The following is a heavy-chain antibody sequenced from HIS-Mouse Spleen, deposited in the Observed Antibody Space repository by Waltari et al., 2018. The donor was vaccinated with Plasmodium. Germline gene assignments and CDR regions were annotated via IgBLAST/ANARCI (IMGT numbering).Heavy chain of an antibody. J-gene: IGHJ3*02. D-gene: IGHD1-1*01. CDR3: AKEEGNWNDDDAFDI. Sequence: QVQLVESGGGVVQPGRSLRLSCAASGFTFSSSGMHWVRQAPGKGLEWVAVIWYDGSNKYYADSVKGRFTISRDNSKNTLYLQMNSLRAEDTAVYYCAKEEGNWNDDDAFDIWGQGTMVTVSS. CDR1: GFTFSSSG. CDR2: IWYDGSNK. V-gene: IGHV3-33*06.